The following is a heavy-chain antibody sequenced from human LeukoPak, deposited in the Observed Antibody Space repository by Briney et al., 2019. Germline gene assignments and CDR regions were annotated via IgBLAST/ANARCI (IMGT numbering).Heavy chain of an antibody. CDR1: GYTFTGYY. J-gene: IGHJ3*02. V-gene: IGHV1-2*02. CDR3: ARGPTYYNAFDI. D-gene: IGHD3-10*01. Sequence: GASVKVSCKASGYTFTGYYMHWVRQAPGQGLEWMGWINPNSGGTNYAQKFQGRVTMTRDTSITTAYMDLSRLRSDDTAVYYCARGPTYYNAFDIWGQGTMVTVSS. CDR2: INPNSGGT.